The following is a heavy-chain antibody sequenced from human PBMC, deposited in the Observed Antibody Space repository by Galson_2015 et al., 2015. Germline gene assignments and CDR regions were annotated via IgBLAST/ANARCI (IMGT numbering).Heavy chain of an antibody. D-gene: IGHD5-24*01. CDR3: AQARISTNGLFDS. J-gene: IGHJ5*01. CDR1: GFIFSSHT. V-gene: IGHV3-23*01. Sequence: LRLSCAASGFIFSSHTMSWVRQAPGKGLEWVSSITGSGGNTYYADSVKGRFTISRDNSKNMLFLQMNSLRAEDAAEYYCAQARISTNGLFDSWGQGTPVTVSS. CDR2: ITGSGGNT.